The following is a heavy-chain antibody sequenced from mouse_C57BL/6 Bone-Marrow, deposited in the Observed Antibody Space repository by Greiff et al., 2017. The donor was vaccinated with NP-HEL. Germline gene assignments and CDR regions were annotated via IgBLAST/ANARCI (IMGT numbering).Heavy chain of an antibody. Sequence: VKVVESGAELVRPGTSVKLSCKASGYTFTSYWMHWVKQRPGQGLEWIGVIDPSDSYTNYNQKFKGKATLTVDTSSSTAYMQLSSLTSEDSAVYYCAREAFSPYYAMDYWGQGTSVTVSS. J-gene: IGHJ4*01. CDR1: GYTFTSYW. CDR2: IDPSDSYT. CDR3: AREAFSPYYAMDY. D-gene: IGHD6-1*01. V-gene: IGHV1-59*01.